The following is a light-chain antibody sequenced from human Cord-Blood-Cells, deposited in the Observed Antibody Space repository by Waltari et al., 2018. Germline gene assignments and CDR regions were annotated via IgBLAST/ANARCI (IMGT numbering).Light chain of an antibody. CDR3: QQSYSTPPENT. CDR2: AAS. CDR1: QSISSY. V-gene: IGKV1-39*01. J-gene: IGKJ4*01. Sequence: DLQMTQSPSSLSASVGDRVTITCRASQSISSYLNWYQWKPGKAPKLLIYAASSLQSGVPSRCSGSGSGTYFTLTISSLQPEDFATYYCQQSYSTPPENTCGGGTKVEIK.